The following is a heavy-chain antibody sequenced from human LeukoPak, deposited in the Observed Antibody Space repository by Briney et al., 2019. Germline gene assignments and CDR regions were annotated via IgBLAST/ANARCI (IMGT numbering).Heavy chain of an antibody. CDR3: ARDQQAVLRYFDWLDVYYYYGMDV. D-gene: IGHD3-9*01. CDR1: GYTFTSYY. J-gene: IGHJ6*02. V-gene: IGHV1-46*01. CDR2: INPSGGST. Sequence: ASVKVSCKASGYTFTSYYMHWVRRAPGQGLEWMGTINPSGGSTSYAQKFQGRVTMTRDTSTSTVYMELSSLRSEDTAVYYCARDQQAVLRYFDWLDVYYYYGMDVWGQGTTVTVSS.